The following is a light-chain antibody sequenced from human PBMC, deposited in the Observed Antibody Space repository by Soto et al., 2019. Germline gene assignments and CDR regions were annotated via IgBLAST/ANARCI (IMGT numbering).Light chain of an antibody. J-gene: IGLJ2*01. CDR1: SSDVGAYNY. Sequence: QSALTQPRSVSGSPGQSVTISCTGTSSDVGAYNYVSWYQQHPGKAPKVMIYDANKRPSGVPDRFSGSKSDNTASLTISGLQAEDEADYYCCAYAGSYSLVFGGGTKLTVL. V-gene: IGLV2-11*01. CDR2: DAN. CDR3: CAYAGSYSLV.